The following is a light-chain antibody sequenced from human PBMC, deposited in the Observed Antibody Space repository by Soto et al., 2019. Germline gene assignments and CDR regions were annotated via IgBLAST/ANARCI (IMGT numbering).Light chain of an antibody. CDR1: HSVSTN. CDR2: GAS. V-gene: IGKV3-15*01. Sequence: EIVMTQSPATLSVSPGERATLSCRTSHSVSTNLAWYQQKPGQAPRLLFYGASARATGIPARFSGSGSGTEFTLTISSLQSEDFAVYYCQQYGTSPQTFGQGTKVDIK. CDR3: QQYGTSPQT. J-gene: IGKJ1*01.